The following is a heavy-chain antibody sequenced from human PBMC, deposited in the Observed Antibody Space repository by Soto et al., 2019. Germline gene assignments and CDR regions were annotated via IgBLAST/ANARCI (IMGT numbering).Heavy chain of an antibody. V-gene: IGHV6-1*01. D-gene: IGHD2-2*01. J-gene: IGHJ6*02. CDR2: TYYRSKWYN. CDR1: GDSVSSNSAA. CDR3: VRGGVPAAFYYYYGMDV. Sequence: SETLSLTXAISGDSVSSNSAAWNWIRQSPSRGLEWLGRTYYRSKWYNDYAVSVKSRITINPDTSKNQFSLQLNSVTPEDTAVYYCVRGGVPAAFYYYYGMDVWGQGTTVTVSS.